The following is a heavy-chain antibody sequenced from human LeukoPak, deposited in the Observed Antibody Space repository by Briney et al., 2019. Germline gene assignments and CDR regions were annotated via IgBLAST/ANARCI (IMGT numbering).Heavy chain of an antibody. CDR3: ARDPPAVRTNTYA. J-gene: IGHJ5*02. D-gene: IGHD4/OR15-4a*01. Sequence: GGSLRLSCAASGFTVSNNYMNWVRHAPGKGLEWVSLIYSGGDRHYADSVKGRFTTSRDSSKNTLYLQMNSLRAEGSSVYYCARDPPAVRTNTYAWGTGTLVTASS. CDR1: GFTVSNNY. CDR2: IYSGGDR. V-gene: IGHV3-66*01.